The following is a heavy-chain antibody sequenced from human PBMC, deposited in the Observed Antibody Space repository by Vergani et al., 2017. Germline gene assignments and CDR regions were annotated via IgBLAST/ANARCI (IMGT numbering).Heavy chain of an antibody. D-gene: IGHD3/OR15-3a*01. CDR2: ISSSSSTI. Sequence: VQLVESGGGLVQPGGSLRLSCAASGFTFSSYSMNWVRQAPGKGLEWVSYISSSSSTIYYADSVKGRFTISRDNAKNSLYLQMNSLRAEDTAVYYCARDMSLWYWGQGTLVTVSS. CDR1: GFTFSSYS. J-gene: IGHJ4*02. CDR3: ARDMSLWY. V-gene: IGHV3-48*01.